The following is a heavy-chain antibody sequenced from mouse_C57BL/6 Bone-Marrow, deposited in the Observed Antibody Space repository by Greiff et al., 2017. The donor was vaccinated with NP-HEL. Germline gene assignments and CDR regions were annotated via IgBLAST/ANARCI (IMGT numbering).Heavy chain of an antibody. V-gene: IGHV5-12*01. CDR2: ISNGGGST. CDR1: GFTFSDYY. D-gene: IGHD2-4*01. CDR3: ARRDYDGNYYAMDY. J-gene: IGHJ4*01. Sequence: EVKLVESGGGLVQPGGSLKLSCAASGFTFSDYYMYWVRQTPEKRLEWVAYISNGGGSTYYPDTVKGRFTISRDNAKNTLYLQMSRLKSEDTAMYYCARRDYDGNYYAMDYWGQGTSVTVSS.